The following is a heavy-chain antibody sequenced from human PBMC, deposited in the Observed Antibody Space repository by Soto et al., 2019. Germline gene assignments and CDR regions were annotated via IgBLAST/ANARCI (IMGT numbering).Heavy chain of an antibody. CDR2: IKSKTDGGTT. CDR1: GFTFSNAW. D-gene: IGHD6-13*01. Sequence: PGGSLRLSCAASGFTFSNAWMSWVRQAPGKGLEWVGRIKSKTDGGTTDYAAPVKGRFTISRDDSKNTLYLQMNSLKTEDTAVYHCGIAAAPVFDYWGQGTLVTVSS. CDR3: GIAAAPVFDY. V-gene: IGHV3-15*01. J-gene: IGHJ4*02.